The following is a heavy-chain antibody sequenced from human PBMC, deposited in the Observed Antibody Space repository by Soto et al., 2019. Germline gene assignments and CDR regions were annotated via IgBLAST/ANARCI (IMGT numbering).Heavy chain of an antibody. CDR2: IFYSGST. J-gene: IGHJ5*02. Sequence: SETLSLTCTVSGGSISGHHWSWIRQPPGKGLEWIGHIFYSGSTNYNPSLKSRVTMSIDTSKSQFSLKLTSVTAADTAVYYCARGKTSFDPWGQGTLVTVSS. CDR3: ARGKTSFDP. CDR1: GGSISGHH. D-gene: IGHD4-17*01. V-gene: IGHV4-59*11.